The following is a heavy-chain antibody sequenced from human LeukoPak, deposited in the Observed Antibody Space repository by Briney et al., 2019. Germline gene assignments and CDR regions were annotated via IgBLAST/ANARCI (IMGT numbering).Heavy chain of an antibody. CDR3: ASPRDYGDYNY. CDR2: IWYDGSNK. Sequence: GRSLRLSCAASGFTFNRNGMHWVRQAPGKGLEWVAVIWYDGSNKYHADSVKGRFTISRDNSKNTLYVQMNSLRDEDTAVYYCASPRDYGDYNYWGQGTLVTVSS. V-gene: IGHV3-33*01. J-gene: IGHJ4*02. D-gene: IGHD4-17*01. CDR1: GFTFNRNG.